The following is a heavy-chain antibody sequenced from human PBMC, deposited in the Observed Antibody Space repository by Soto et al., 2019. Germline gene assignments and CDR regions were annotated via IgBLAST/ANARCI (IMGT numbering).Heavy chain of an antibody. Sequence: QVQLHESGPGLVKPSETLSRTCPVSGDSVNSGSYYWSWIRQPPRKGLEWIGYISYSGNTNYNPSLKSRFTIALDTSKNQFSLTLSTVLAADAGVYYCAIYTRYYTGSGSYADYFGLDVWGKGTTVTVSS. D-gene: IGHD3-10*01. CDR2: ISYSGNT. J-gene: IGHJ6*04. CDR3: AIYTRYYTGSGSYADYFGLDV. CDR1: GDSVNSGSYY. V-gene: IGHV4-61*01.